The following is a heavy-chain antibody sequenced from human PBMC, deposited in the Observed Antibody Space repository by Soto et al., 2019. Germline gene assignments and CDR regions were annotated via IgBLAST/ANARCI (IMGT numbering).Heavy chain of an antibody. V-gene: IGHV3-48*01. CDR2: ISSSSTI. D-gene: IGHD3-10*01. Sequence: PGGSLRLSCAASGFTFSSYSMNWVRQAPGKGLEWVSYISSSSTIYYADSVKGRFTISRDNAKNQFSLKLSSVTAADTAVYYCARDPMVPGETRFDPWGQGTLVTVS. J-gene: IGHJ5*02. CDR1: GFTFSSYS. CDR3: ARDPMVPGETRFDP.